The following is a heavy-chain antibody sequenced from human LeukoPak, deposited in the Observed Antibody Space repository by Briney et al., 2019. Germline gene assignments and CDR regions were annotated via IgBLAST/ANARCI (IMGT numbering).Heavy chain of an antibody. V-gene: IGHV1-2*02. CDR2: INPNSGGT. CDR1: GYTFTGYY. CDR3: ARFSYYGPSPQVDY. Sequence: ASVKVSCKASGYTFTGYYMHWVRQAPGQGLEWMGWINPNSGGTNYAQKFQGRVTMTRDTSISTAYMELSRLRSDDTAVYYCARFSYYGPSPQVDYWGQGTLVTVSS. D-gene: IGHD3-10*01. J-gene: IGHJ4*02.